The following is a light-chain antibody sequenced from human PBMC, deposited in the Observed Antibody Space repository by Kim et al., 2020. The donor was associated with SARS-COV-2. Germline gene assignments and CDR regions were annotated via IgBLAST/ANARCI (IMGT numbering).Light chain of an antibody. CDR3: QQYDNLPYT. V-gene: IGKV1-33*01. Sequence: ASLGDTVTITCQATQDIKKSLNSFQQKPGHAPKVLISDISTLQTGVPSRFSSSGSGTHFTFTVNSLQPDDVATYYCQQYDNLPYTFGQGTKVDIK. J-gene: IGKJ2*01. CDR2: DIS. CDR1: QDIKKS.